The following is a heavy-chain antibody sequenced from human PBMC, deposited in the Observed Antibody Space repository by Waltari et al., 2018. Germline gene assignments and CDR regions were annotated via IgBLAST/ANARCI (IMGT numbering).Heavy chain of an antibody. CDR1: GGSISSYY. V-gene: IGHV4-59*01. CDR2: IYYSGST. D-gene: IGHD1-26*01. Sequence: QVQLQESGPGLVKPSETLSLTCTVSGGSISSYYWSWIRQPPGKGLEWIGYIYYSGSTNYNPSLKSRVTISVDTSKNQFSLKLSSVTAADTAVYYCASMGANDYWGQGTLVTVSS. J-gene: IGHJ4*02. CDR3: ASMGANDY.